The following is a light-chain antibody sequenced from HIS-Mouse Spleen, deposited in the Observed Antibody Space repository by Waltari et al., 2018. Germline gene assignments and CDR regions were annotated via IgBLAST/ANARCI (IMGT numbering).Light chain of an antibody. J-gene: IGLJ1*01. CDR3: QAWDSSTAV. V-gene: IGLV3-1*01. CDR1: KCRTNY. Sequence: SYELTHPPSVSVSPAQTCSITTSGDKCRTNYACWYQQKPGQSPVLVIDQDSKRPSGIPERFSGSNSGNTATLTISGTQAMDEADYYCQAWDSSTAVFGTGTKVTVL. CDR2: QDS.